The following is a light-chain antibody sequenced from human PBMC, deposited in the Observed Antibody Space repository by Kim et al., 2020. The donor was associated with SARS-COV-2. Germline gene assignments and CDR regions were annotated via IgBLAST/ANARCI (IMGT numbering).Light chain of an antibody. V-gene: IGKV2-30*01. CDR2: KVS. CDR1: QSLVYSDGITY. J-gene: IGKJ3*01. Sequence: QPSSISCRSSQSLVYSDGITYLNWFHQRPGQPPRRLIYKVSNRDSGVPDRFSGSGSGTDFTLQISRLEAEDVGVYYCMQGTHWPFTFGPGTKVDIK. CDR3: MQGTHWPFT.